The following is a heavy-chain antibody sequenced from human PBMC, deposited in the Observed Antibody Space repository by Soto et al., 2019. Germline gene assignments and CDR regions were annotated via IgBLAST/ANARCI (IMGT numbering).Heavy chain of an antibody. J-gene: IGHJ4*02. V-gene: IGHV3-23*01. CDR3: AKTGEQHAVLDY. D-gene: IGHD3-16*01. CDR2: LSGRAGTT. CDR1: GFTFSSYA. Sequence: EVQLLESGGGLVQPGGSLRLSCVASGFTFSSYAVSWVRQAPGKGLEWVSTLSGRAGTTYYADSVKGRFTISRDNSKNTLYLQMSSLRADDTAVYYCAKTGEQHAVLDYWGQGTLVTVSS.